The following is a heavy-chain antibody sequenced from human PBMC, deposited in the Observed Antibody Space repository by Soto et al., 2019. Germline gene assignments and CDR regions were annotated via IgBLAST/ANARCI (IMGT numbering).Heavy chain of an antibody. J-gene: IGHJ5*02. D-gene: IGHD1-7*01. Sequence: PSENLSLTGTASGASISHSSFPWGGICQPPGKGLEWIGDIYYDGAAYYNPSLKGRVTMSADTSKNQFSLELRSVTAADTAVYYCSRHSDWNYILWFDPWGPGSLLTVSS. CDR1: GASISHSSFP. V-gene: IGHV4-39*01. CDR2: IYYDGAA. CDR3: SRHSDWNYILWFDP.